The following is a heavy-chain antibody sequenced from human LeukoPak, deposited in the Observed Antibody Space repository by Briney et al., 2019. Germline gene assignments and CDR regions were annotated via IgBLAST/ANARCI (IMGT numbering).Heavy chain of an antibody. CDR2: ISAYNGNT. CDR1: GYTFTGYY. Sequence: ASVKVSCKASGYTFTGYYMHWVRQAPGQGLEWMGWISAYNGNTNYAQKFQGRVTMTTDTSTSTAYMELRSLRSDDTAVYYCAGRWGTVVRGVIDYWGQGTHVTVSS. CDR3: AGRWGTVVRGVIDY. D-gene: IGHD3-10*01. V-gene: IGHV1-18*04. J-gene: IGHJ4*02.